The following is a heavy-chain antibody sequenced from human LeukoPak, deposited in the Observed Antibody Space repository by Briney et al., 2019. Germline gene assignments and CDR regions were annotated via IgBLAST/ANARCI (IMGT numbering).Heavy chain of an antibody. D-gene: IGHD3-16*01. CDR3: ARSLWGPTDY. Sequence: SETLSLTCTVSGGSISSYYWSWIRQPPGKGLEWIGYIYYSGSTNYNPSLKSRVTISVDTSKNQFSLKLSSVTAADTAVYYCARSLWGPTDYWGQGTLVTVSS. V-gene: IGHV4-59*12. CDR2: IYYSGST. CDR1: GGSISSYY. J-gene: IGHJ4*02.